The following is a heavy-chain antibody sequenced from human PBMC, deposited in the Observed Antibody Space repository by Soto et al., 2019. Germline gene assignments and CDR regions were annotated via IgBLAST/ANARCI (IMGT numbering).Heavy chain of an antibody. D-gene: IGHD4-17*01. J-gene: IGHJ5*02. CDR2: IDPSDYQT. V-gene: IGHV5-10-1*01. CDR1: RDSFAGYW. Sequence: GESLKISCKGSRDSFAGYWITWVRDKPGKGLEWMGRIDPSDYQTYYSPSFRGHVTISVTESITTVFLQWSSPGASDTAMCYCARAGIGDAVWFDPSGQGTLVTVPQ. CDR3: ARAGIGDAVWFDP.